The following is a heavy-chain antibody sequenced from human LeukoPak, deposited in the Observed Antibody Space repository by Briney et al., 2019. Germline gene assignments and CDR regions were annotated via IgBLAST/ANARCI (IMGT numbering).Heavy chain of an antibody. V-gene: IGHV4-31*03. CDR3: AREWTGDYYYYYMDV. CDR1: GGSISSGGYY. J-gene: IGHJ6*03. Sequence: SETLSLTCTVSGGSISSGGYYWSWIRQHPGKGLEWIGYIYYSGSTYYNPSLKSRVTISVDTSKNQFSLKLSSVTAADTAVYYCAREWTGDYYYYYMDVWGKGTTVTVSS. CDR2: IYYSGST. D-gene: IGHD3/OR15-3a*01.